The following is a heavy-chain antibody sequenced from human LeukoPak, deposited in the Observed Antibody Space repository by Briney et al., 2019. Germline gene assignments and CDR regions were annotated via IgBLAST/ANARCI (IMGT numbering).Heavy chain of an antibody. CDR2: IYSGGST. CDR1: GFTVSSNY. V-gene: IGHV3-53*01. J-gene: IGHJ6*03. Sequence: PGGSLRLSCAASGFTVSSNYMSWVRQAPGKGLEWVSVIYSGGSTYYADSVKGRFTISRDNSKNTLYLQMNSLRAEDTAVYYCARGPPGGTSYGSGSLYYYYYMDVWGKGTTVTDSS. CDR3: ARGPPGGTSYGSGSLYYYYYMDV. D-gene: IGHD3-10*01.